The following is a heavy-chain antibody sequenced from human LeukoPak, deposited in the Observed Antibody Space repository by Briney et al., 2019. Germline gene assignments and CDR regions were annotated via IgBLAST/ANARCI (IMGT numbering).Heavy chain of an antibody. Sequence: GESLKISCKGSGYSFTSYWIGWVRQMPGKGLEWLGIIYPGDSDTRYSPSFQGQVTISADKSLSTAYLQWSSLKASDTAMYYCARGSGSYHTAYMNWGQGSPVTVSS. V-gene: IGHV5-51*01. J-gene: IGHJ4*02. D-gene: IGHD1-26*01. CDR3: ARGSGSYHTAYMN. CDR2: IYPGDSDT. CDR1: GYSFTSYW.